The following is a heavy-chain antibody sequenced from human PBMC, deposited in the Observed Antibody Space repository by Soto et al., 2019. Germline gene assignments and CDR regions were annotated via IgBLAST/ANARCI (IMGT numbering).Heavy chain of an antibody. J-gene: IGHJ6*02. Sequence: LSLTCSVSGGSISSVGHYWTWIRQQPGKGLEWIGYIYYSGSTDYNPSLKSRVTISVDRSKNQFSLNLSSVTAADTAIYYCARESGGYDSSTRYGLDVWGQGTRVTVSS. V-gene: IGHV4-31*03. CDR2: IYYSGST. CDR3: ARESGGYDSSTRYGLDV. D-gene: IGHD6-25*01. CDR1: GGSISSVGHY.